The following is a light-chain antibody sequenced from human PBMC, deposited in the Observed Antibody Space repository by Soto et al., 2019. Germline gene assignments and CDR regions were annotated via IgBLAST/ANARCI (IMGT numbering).Light chain of an antibody. CDR1: SSDVGSDNL. CDR3: CSYAGSSTAI. Sequence: LTQPASVSGSPGQSITISCTGTSSDVGSDNLVSWYQQHPGKAPKLMIYEGSKRPSGVSNRFSGSKSGNTASLTISGLQAEDEADYYCCSYAGSSTAIFGGGTKVTVL. CDR2: EGS. V-gene: IGLV2-23*01. J-gene: IGLJ2*01.